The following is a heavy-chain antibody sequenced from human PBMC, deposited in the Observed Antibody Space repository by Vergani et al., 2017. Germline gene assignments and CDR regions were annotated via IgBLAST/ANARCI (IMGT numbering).Heavy chain of an antibody. J-gene: IGHJ3*02. D-gene: IGHD2-21*02. CDR3: ARNXYCSGDCYTDAFDS. V-gene: IGHV4-59*01. CDR1: GGYISSYY. Sequence: QVQLQESGPGLVKPSETLSITCTVSGGYISSYYWSWIRQPPGKGLAWFGYIYYSGSTYYNPSLKSRVTISVDTSKTQFSLKLSSVTAADTAVYYCARNXYCSGDCYTDAFDSGSQATMVTVSS. CDR2: IYYSGST.